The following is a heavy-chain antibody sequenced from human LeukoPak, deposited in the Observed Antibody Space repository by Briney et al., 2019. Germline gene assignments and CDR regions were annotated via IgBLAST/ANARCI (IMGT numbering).Heavy chain of an antibody. Sequence: PSETPSLTLAVYGGAFSGYYWSWVPQPPREGLEWIGGIYTSGSTNYNPSLKSRVTISVDTSKNQFSLKLSSVTAADTAVYYCAREARGAAGTGYFQHWGQGTLVTVSS. J-gene: IGHJ1*01. CDR2: IYTSGST. V-gene: IGHV4-4*07. CDR3: AREARGAAGTGYFQH. CDR1: GGAFSGYY. D-gene: IGHD6-13*01.